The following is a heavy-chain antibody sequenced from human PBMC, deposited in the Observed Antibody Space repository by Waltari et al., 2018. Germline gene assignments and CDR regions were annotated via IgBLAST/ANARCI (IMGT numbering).Heavy chain of an antibody. CDR2: IYYSGST. CDR1: GGSISSHY. Sequence: QVQLQESGPGLVKPSETLSLTCTVSGGSISSHYWSWIRQPPGKGLEWIGYIYYSGSTNYNPSLKSRVTISVDTSKNQFSLKLSSVTAADTAVYYCAGYSGSVLFDYWGQGTLVTVSS. J-gene: IGHJ4*02. CDR3: AGYSGSVLFDY. V-gene: IGHV4-59*11. D-gene: IGHD1-26*01.